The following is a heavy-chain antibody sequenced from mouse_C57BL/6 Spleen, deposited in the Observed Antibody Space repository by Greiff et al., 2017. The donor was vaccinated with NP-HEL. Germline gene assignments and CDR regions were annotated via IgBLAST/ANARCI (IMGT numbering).Heavy chain of an antibody. CDR3: ARYDYDGGYYFDY. J-gene: IGHJ2*01. Sequence: QVQLQQSGPELVKPGASVKISCKASGYSFTSYYIHWVKQRPGQGLEWIGWIYPGSGNTKYNEKFKGKATLTADTSSSTAYMQLSSLTSEDSAVYYCARYDYDGGYYFDYWGQGTTLTVSS. CDR2: IYPGSGNT. D-gene: IGHD2-4*01. V-gene: IGHV1-66*01. CDR1: GYSFTSYY.